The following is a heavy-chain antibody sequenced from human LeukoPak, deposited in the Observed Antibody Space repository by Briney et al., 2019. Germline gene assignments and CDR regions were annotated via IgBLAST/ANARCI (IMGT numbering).Heavy chain of an antibody. CDR2: INHSGST. CDR3: ASVLLELPTKIACSSYYGMDV. J-gene: IGHJ6*04. V-gene: IGHV4-34*01. CDR1: GGSFTSYY. D-gene: IGHD1-7*01. Sequence: SETLSLTCAAYGGSFTSYYWRWIRQPPGKGLEWIGKINHSGSTNYNPSLKSGVTISVDTSKNQFCLKLSSVTAAETAVYYCASVLLELPTKIACSSYYGMDVWGKGTTVTVSS.